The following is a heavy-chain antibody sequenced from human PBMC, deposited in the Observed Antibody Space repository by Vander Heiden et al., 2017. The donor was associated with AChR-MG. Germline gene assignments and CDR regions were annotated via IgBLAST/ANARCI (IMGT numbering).Heavy chain of an antibody. CDR3: ARPGGYCSSTSCYHGLVNY. CDR1: GYSFTSYW. D-gene: IGHD2-2*03. CDR2: IYPGNSDT. J-gene: IGHJ4*02. V-gene: IGHV5-51*01. Sequence: EVQLVQSGAEVKTPGESLKISCKGSGYSFTSYWIGWVRQMPGKGMEWMGIIYPGNSDTRYSPSFQGQVTISADKSISTAYLQWSSLKASDTAMYYCARPGGYCSSTSCYHGLVNYWGQGTLVTVSS.